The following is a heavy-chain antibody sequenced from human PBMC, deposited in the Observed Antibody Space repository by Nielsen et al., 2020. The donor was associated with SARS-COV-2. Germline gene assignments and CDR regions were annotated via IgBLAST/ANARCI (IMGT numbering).Heavy chain of an antibody. Sequence: GESLKISCAASGFTFSSYSMNWVRQAPGKGLEWVSSISSSGSYIYYADSVKGRFTVSRDNAKDSLYLQMNSLRADDTAVYYCARDWELPDYWGQGTLVSVSS. V-gene: IGHV3-21*01. CDR3: ARDWELPDY. J-gene: IGHJ4*02. D-gene: IGHD1-26*01. CDR1: GFTFSSYS. CDR2: ISSSGSYI.